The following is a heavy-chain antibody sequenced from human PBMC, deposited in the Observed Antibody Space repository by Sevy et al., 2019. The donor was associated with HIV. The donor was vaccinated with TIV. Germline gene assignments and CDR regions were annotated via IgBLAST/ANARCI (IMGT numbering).Heavy chain of an antibody. Sequence: GGSLRLSCAASGFTFSNAWMSWVRQAPGKGLEWVGRIKSKTDGGTTDYAAPVKGRFTISRDDSKNTMYLQMNSLKTDDTAVNYCTTDIVLIWFGELGEVQYFDYCGHGTLVTDSS. V-gene: IGHV3-15*01. CDR2: IKSKTDGGTT. D-gene: IGHD3-10*01. CDR1: GFTFSNAW. CDR3: TTDIVLIWFGELGEVQYFDY. J-gene: IGHJ4*01.